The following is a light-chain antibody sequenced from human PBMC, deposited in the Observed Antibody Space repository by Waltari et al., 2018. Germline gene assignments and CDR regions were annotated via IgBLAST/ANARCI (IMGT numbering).Light chain of an antibody. J-gene: IGKJ1*01. Sequence: DVVLAQSPLSLPVTLGQPASISCRSSQSLVNTDGNIYLNWFHQRPGQSPRRLIYKVSNRDSGVPDRFSGSGSGTDFTLKISRLGADDVGVYFCMQGTHWPPTFGQGTKVEIK. V-gene: IGKV2-30*01. CDR1: QSLVNTDGNIY. CDR2: KVS. CDR3: MQGTHWPPT.